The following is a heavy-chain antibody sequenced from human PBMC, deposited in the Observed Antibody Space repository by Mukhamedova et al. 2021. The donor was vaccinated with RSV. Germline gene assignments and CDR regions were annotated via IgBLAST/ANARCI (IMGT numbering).Heavy chain of an antibody. J-gene: IGHJ4*02. CDR2: IYTSGST. CDR3: AREEGDQWLRGQFDY. V-gene: IGHV4-61*02. D-gene: IGHD6-19*01. Sequence: GKGLEWIGRIYTSGSTNYNPSLKSRVTISVDTSKNQFSLKLSSVTAADTAVYYCAREEGDQWLRGQFDYWGQGTPVTAPS.